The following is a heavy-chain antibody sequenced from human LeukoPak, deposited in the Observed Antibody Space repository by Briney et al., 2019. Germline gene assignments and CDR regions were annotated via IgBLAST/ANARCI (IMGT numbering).Heavy chain of an antibody. J-gene: IGHJ6*02. CDR3: AKDPWGYGMDV. CDR2: ISWNSGSI. D-gene: IGHD3-16*01. V-gene: IGHV3-9*01. CDR1: GFTFDDYA. Sequence: RAGGSLRLSCAASGFTFDDYAMHWVRQAPGKGLEWVSGISWNSGSIGYADSVKGRFTISRDNAKNSLYLRMNSLRAEDTALYYCAKDPWGYGMDVWGQGTTVTVSS.